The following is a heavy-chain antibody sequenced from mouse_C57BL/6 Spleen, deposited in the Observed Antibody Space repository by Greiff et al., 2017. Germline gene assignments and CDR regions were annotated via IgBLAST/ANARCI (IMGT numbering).Heavy chain of an antibody. CDR3: ARGGIYDGPRWCFDV. CDR1: GYTFTSYW. V-gene: IGHV1-53*01. D-gene: IGHD2-1*01. Sequence: QVQLQQPGTELVKPGASVKLSCKASGYTFTSYWMHWVKQRPGQGLEWIGNINPSNGGTNYNEKFKSKTTLTVDKSSSTAYMQLSSLTSEDSAVYYCARGGIYDGPRWCFDVWGTGTTVTVSS. J-gene: IGHJ1*03. CDR2: INPSNGGT.